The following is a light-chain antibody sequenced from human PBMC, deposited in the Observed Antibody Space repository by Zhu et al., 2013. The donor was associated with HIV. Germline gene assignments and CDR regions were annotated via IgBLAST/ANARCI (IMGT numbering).Light chain of an antibody. J-gene: IGKJ3*01. Sequence: DIQMTQSPSSLSASVGDRVTITCQASQDISNYLNWYQQKTGKAPKLLIYDASNLEKGVPSRFSGSGSGTDFTLTISSLQPEDFATYYCQHVNSNAAFGPGTKVDV. V-gene: IGKV1-33*01. CDR3: QHVNSNAA. CDR1: QDISNY. CDR2: DAS.